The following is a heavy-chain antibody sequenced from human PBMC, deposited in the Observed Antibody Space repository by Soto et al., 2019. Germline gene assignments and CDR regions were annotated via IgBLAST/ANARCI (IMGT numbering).Heavy chain of an antibody. CDR2: ISGSGGST. Sequence: GGSLRLSCAASGFTFSSYAMSWVRQAPGKGLEWVSAISGSGGSTYYADSVKGRFTISRDNSKNTLYLQMNSLRAEDTAVYYCAKDKSTYYDFWSGLALDYWGQGTLVTVSS. V-gene: IGHV3-23*01. CDR3: AKDKSTYYDFWSGLALDY. D-gene: IGHD3-3*01. J-gene: IGHJ4*02. CDR1: GFTFSSYA.